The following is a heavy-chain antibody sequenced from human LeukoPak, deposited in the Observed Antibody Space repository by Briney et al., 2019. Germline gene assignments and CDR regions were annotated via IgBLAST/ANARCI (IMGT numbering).Heavy chain of an antibody. V-gene: IGHV3-23*01. CDR1: GFTFISYY. CDR2: ISGSGGST. CDR3: VKDEPGRSWYN. Sequence: PGGSLRVSCAASGFTFISYYMSWVRQARGRGLEWVSSISGSGGSTFDADSVKGRFTISRDNSYNTLYLQMNSLRAEDTAVYYCVKDEPGRSWYNWGQGTLVTVSS. J-gene: IGHJ4*02. D-gene: IGHD6-13*01.